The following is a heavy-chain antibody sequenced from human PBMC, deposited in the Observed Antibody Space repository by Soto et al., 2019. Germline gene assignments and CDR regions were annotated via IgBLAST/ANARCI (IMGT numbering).Heavy chain of an antibody. Sequence: PGGSLRLSCAASGFTFSNFPIHWVRQAPGKGLEWVTVISYDGSDEYYADSVKGRFIISRDNSKNTLYLQMNSLRPEDSGLYFCARGGLGSGWYHFDSWGQGT. V-gene: IGHV3-30-3*01. CDR2: ISYDGSDE. CDR3: ARGGLGSGWYHFDS. J-gene: IGHJ4*02. D-gene: IGHD6-19*01. CDR1: GFTFSNFP.